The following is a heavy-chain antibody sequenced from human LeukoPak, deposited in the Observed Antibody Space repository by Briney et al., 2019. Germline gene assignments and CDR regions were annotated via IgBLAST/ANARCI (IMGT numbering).Heavy chain of an antibody. D-gene: IGHD3-10*01. CDR2: ISDSGGGT. CDR3: ARVYYGSGSYSYFDY. CDR1: GFTFSTYD. V-gene: IGHV3-23*01. J-gene: IGHJ4*02. Sequence: GGSLRLSCAASGFTFSTYDMSWVRQAPGKGLEWVSTISDSGGGTYYADSVKGRFTISRDNSENTLYLQMNSLRAEDSAVYYCARVYYGSGSYSYFDYWGQGTLVTVSS.